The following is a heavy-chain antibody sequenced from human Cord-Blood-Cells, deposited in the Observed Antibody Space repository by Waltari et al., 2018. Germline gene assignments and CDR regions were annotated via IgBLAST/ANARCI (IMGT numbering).Heavy chain of an antibody. CDR3: ASVVELGVYWYFDL. D-gene: IGHD1-1*01. CDR1: GGNFSSYA. J-gene: IGHJ2*01. Sequence: QVQLVQSGAEVKKPGSSVKVSCKASGGNFSSYAISWVRQAPGQGLEWMGGIIPIFGTANYAQKFQGRVTITAYKSTSTAYMELSSLGSEDTAVYYCASVVELGVYWYFDLWGRGTLVTVSS. V-gene: IGHV1-69*06. CDR2: IIPIFGTA.